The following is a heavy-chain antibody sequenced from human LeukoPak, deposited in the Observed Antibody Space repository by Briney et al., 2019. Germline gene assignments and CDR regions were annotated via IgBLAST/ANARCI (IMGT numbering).Heavy chain of an antibody. V-gene: IGHV4-30-4*01. CDR1: GVSISSGDYY. Sequence: PSETLSLTCTVSGVSISSGDYYWRWLRQPRGKGLEWIGYIYYSGSTYYHPSLKSRITISVDTSKNQFSLKLSSVTAADTAVYYCARDHRPIRVTTAVDAFDIWGQGTMVTVSS. CDR2: IYYSGST. D-gene: IGHD4-17*01. J-gene: IGHJ3*02. CDR3: ARDHRPIRVTTAVDAFDI.